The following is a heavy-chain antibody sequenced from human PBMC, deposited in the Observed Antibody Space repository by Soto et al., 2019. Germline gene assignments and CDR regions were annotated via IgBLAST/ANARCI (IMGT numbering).Heavy chain of an antibody. CDR3: ARSWFDAFDI. V-gene: IGHV4-4*02. D-gene: IGHD6-13*01. Sequence: SETLSLTCTVSGASIRSTDYYWSWVRQPPGKGLEWIGEIYHSGSTNYNPSLKSRVTISVDKSKNQFSLKLSSVTAADTAVYYCARSWFDAFDIWGQGTMVTVSS. J-gene: IGHJ3*02. CDR2: IYHSGST. CDR1: GASIRSTDYY.